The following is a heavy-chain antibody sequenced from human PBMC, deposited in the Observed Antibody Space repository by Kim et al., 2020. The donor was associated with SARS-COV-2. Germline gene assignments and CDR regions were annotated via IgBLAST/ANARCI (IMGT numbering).Heavy chain of an antibody. CDR3: ARVDHPEDEWLNMWGYWFDP. CDR2: INWNGGST. J-gene: IGHJ5*02. D-gene: IGHD5-12*01. CDR1: GFTFDDYG. Sequence: GGSLRLSCAASGFTFDDYGMSWVRQAPGKGLEWVSGINWNGGSTGYADSVKGRFTISRDNAKNSLYLQMNSLRAEDTALYYCARVDHPEDEWLNMWGYWFDPWGQGTLVTVSS. V-gene: IGHV3-20*04.